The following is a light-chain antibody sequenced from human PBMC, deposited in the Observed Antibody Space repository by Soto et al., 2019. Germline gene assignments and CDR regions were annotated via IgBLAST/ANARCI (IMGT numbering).Light chain of an antibody. CDR3: SSYTSSNTSV. V-gene: IGLV2-14*01. Sequence: QSVLTQPASVSGSPGQSITISCTGTSSDVGGYNDVSWSQQHPGTAPQLMIYEVSNRPSGVSNRFSGSKSGNTASLTISGLQAEDEADYYCSSYTSSNTSVFRTGTKGTVL. CDR2: EVS. J-gene: IGLJ1*01. CDR1: SSDVGGYND.